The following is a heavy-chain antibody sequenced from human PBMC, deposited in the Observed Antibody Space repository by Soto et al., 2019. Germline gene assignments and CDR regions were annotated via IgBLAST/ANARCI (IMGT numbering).Heavy chain of an antibody. CDR1: GGSFSGYY. V-gene: IGHV4-34*01. J-gene: IGHJ6*02. CDR2: IDHTEST. Sequence: QVQLQQWGAGLLKPSETLSLTCAVYGGSFSGYYWSWIRQPPGKGLEWIGEIDHTESTNYNPSLKSXGTXSXVTSNNPFSLKLSSVTAADTAVYFCARVRPRYGMAVWGQGTTVTVSS. CDR3: ARVRPRYGMAV.